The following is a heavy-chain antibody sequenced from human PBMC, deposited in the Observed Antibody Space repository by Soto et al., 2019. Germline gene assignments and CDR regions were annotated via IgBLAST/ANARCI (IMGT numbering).Heavy chain of an antibody. Sequence: QITLEESGPTLVKPTQPLTLTCTFSGVSRSTNEEGVGWIRQPPGKALEWLALIYWDDEKRYNPSLDTRLTITKDTSKNQVVLTMTDMDPVDTATYFCAHRAVDYGDYFNYFDYWGQGTLVTVSS. CDR2: IYWDDEK. V-gene: IGHV2-5*02. CDR1: GVSRSTNEEG. D-gene: IGHD4-17*01. CDR3: AHRAVDYGDYFNYFDY. J-gene: IGHJ4*02.